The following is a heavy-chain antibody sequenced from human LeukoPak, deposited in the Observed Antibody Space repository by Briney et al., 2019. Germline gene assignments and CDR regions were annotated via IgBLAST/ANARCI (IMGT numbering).Heavy chain of an antibody. CDR3: ARDLAAAAWTSDH. Sequence: PGGSLSLTCAASGFTFSSYSMNWVRQAPGKGLEWVSSISSSSSYIYYADSVKGRFTISRDNAKNSLYLQMNSLRAEDTAVYYCARDLAAAAWTSDHWGQGNLVTVSS. CDR2: ISSSSSYI. CDR1: GFTFSSYS. V-gene: IGHV3-21*01. J-gene: IGHJ4*02. D-gene: IGHD6-13*01.